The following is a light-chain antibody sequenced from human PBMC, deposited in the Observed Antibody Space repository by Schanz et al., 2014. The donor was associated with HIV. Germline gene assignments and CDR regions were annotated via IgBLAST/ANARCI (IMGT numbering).Light chain of an antibody. J-gene: IGLJ3*02. CDR3: GTWDSGLSARV. V-gene: IGLV1-40*01. CDR1: SSNIGAGYD. Sequence: QSLLTQPPSVSAAPGQRVSLSCNGTSSNIGAGYDVHWYQQFPGTAPKLLIFDDNSRPSGVPGRFSGSKSGTSATLAITGLQAGDEADYYCGTWDSGLSARVFGGGTKLTVL. CDR2: DDN.